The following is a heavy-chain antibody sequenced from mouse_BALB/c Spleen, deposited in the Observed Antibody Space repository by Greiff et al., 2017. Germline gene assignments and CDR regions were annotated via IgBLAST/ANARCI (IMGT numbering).Heavy chain of an antibody. CDR2: IWSGGST. CDR3: ARPWDGAYAMDY. CDR1: GFSLTSYG. D-gene: IGHD4-1*01. Sequence: VQLQQSGPGLVQPSQSLSITCTVSGFSLTSYGVHWVRQSPGKGLEWLGVIWSGGSTDYNAAFISRLSISKDNSKSQVFFKMNSLQANDTAIYYCARPWDGAYAMDYWGQGTSVTVSS. V-gene: IGHV2-2*02. J-gene: IGHJ4*01.